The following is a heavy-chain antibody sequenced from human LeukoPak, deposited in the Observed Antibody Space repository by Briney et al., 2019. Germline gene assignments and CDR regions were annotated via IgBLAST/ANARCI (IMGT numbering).Heavy chain of an antibody. CDR1: GFTFSSYG. CDR3: TRNSGWYGLS. D-gene: IGHD6-19*01. V-gene: IGHV3-30*02. Sequence: GGSLRLSCAASGFTFSSYGMHWVRQAPGKGLEWVAFIRYDGSNKYHADSVKGRFTISRDNSKNTLFLQMNSLRAEDTAVYYCTRNSGWYGLSWGQGTLVIVSS. J-gene: IGHJ1*01. CDR2: IRYDGSNK.